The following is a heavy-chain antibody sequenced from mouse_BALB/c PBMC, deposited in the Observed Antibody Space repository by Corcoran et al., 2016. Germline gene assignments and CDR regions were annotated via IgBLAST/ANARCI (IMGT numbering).Heavy chain of an antibody. CDR3: ARWDWYFDV. CDR2: IDPANGNT. CDR1: GFNIKDTY. V-gene: IGHV14-3*02. Sequence: EVQLQQSGAELVKPGASVKLSCTASGFNIKDTYMHWVKQRPEQGLEWIGRIDPANGNTKYDPKFQGKATITADTFSNTAYLQLSSLTSDDTAVYYCARWDWYFDVWGAGTTVTVSS. J-gene: IGHJ1*01.